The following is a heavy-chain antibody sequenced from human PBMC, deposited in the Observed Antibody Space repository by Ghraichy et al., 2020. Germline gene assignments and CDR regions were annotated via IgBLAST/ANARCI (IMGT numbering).Heavy chain of an antibody. J-gene: IGHJ3*02. V-gene: IGHV3-7*03. CDR3: ARDSAGTRSYLELPDVFDM. Sequence: GGSLRLSCAASGFTFSNYWMHWVRQAPGKGPEWVASIKQDRSEIYYVDSVKGRFTISRDNAKNALSLQMNSLRAEDTAIYYCARDSAGTRSYLELPDVFDMWGQGTPVTVSA. CDR2: IKQDRSEI. CDR1: GFTFSNYW. D-gene: IGHD1-7*01.